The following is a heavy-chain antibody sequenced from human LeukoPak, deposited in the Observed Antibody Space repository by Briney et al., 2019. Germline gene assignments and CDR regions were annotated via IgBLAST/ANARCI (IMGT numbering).Heavy chain of an antibody. J-gene: IGHJ1*01. CDR1: GFTLSTYW. CDR2: IKSDGST. CDR3: ARAPSEIGGYYPEYFRH. Sequence: GGSLRLSCAASGFTLSTYWMHWVRQAPGKGLVWVSRIKSDGSTNYADSVKGRFTISRDNAKNTVSLQMSSLRPEDTGVYYCARAPSEIGGYYPEYFRHWGQGTLVTVSS. D-gene: IGHD3-22*01. V-gene: IGHV3-74*01.